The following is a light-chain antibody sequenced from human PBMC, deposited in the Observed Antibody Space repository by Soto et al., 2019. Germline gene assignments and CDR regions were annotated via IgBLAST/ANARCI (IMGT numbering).Light chain of an antibody. V-gene: IGKV1-5*03. CDR2: KAS. CDR1: QTISSW. CDR3: QHYNSSSEA. J-gene: IGKJ1*01. Sequence: DIQMPQSPSSLSGSVGDRVTITCRASQTISSWLEWYQQKPGKAPKLLXYKASTLKSGVPSRFRGSGSGTEFTLTISSLQPDDFETYYCQHYNSSSEAFGQGTKVDIK.